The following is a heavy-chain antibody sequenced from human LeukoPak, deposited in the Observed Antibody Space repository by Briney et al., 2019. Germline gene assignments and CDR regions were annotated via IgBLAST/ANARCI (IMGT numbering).Heavy chain of an antibody. CDR1: GHSITNPNW. CDR2: IYTSGST. V-gene: IGHV4-4*07. Sequence: SETLSLTCAVSGHSITNPNWWSWVRQPAGKGLEWIGRIYTSGSTNYNPSLKSRVTISVNTSKNQFSLKLSSVTAADTAVYYCARDKGLIVVVPAATNRPYYMDVWGKGTTVTVSS. D-gene: IGHD2-2*01. CDR3: ARDKGLIVVVPAATNRPYYMDV. J-gene: IGHJ6*03.